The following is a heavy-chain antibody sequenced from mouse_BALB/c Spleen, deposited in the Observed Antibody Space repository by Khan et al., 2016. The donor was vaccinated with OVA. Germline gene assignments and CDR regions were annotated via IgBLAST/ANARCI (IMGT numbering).Heavy chain of an antibody. CDR1: GYTFTNYG. V-gene: IGHV9-1*02. Sequence: QIQLVQSGPELKKPGETVEISCKASGYTFTNYGMNWVKQTPGKGLKWMGWINTHTGKPTYGDDFKGRFALSLETSASTAYLQINNLINEDMATYFCARISSYWYSDFWGAGTTVTVSS. CDR2: INTHTGKP. CDR3: ARISSYWYSDF. J-gene: IGHJ1*01. D-gene: IGHD6-2*01.